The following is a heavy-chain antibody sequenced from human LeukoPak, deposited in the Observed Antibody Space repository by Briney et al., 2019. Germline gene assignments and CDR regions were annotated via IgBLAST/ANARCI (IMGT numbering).Heavy chain of an antibody. D-gene: IGHD1-26*01. CDR3: ARDKPSGRYYGNYFDY. CDR2: INPDGSST. V-gene: IGHV3-74*03. CDR1: GFTFSSYW. Sequence: GGSLRLSCAASGFTFSSYWMHWVRQAPGKGLVWVSRINPDGSSTTYADSVKGRFTISRGNAKHTLYLQMNSLRAEDTAVYYCARDKPSGRYYGNYFDYWGQGTLVTVSS. J-gene: IGHJ4*02.